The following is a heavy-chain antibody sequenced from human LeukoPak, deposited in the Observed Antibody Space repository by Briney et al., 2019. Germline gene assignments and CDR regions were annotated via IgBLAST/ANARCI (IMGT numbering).Heavy chain of an antibody. CDR3: GSQELPFSSAYYYDY. CDR1: GFTFSSYG. CDR2: IWYDGSKK. D-gene: IGHD3-22*01. J-gene: IGHJ4*02. Sequence: GGSLRLSCAASGFTFSSYGMHWVRQAPGKGLEWVAVIWYDGSKKYYADSVKGRFTISRDNSKNTLYLQMNSLRAEDTAVYYCGSQELPFSSAYYYDYWGQGTLVTVSS. V-gene: IGHV3-33*01.